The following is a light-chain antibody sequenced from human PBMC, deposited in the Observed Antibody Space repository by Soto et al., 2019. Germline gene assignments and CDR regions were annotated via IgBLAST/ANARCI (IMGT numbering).Light chain of an antibody. CDR2: FNN. CDR1: SSNIGSNT. CDR3: AAWDASLNGVV. J-gene: IGLJ2*01. V-gene: IGLV1-44*01. Sequence: QSVLTQPPSASGTPGQRVTISCSGSSSNIGSNTVNWYQHLPGTAPKVLIYFNNERPSGVPDRFSGSKSGTSASLAISGLQSEDEADYYCAAWDASLNGVVFGGGTKLTVL.